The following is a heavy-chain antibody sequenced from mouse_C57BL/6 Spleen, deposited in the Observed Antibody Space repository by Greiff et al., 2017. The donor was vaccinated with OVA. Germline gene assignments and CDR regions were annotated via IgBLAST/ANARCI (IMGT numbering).Heavy chain of an antibody. CDR2: IYPGDGDT. CDR1: GYAFSSSW. J-gene: IGHJ2*01. D-gene: IGHD1-1*02. Sequence: QVQLKQSGPELVKPGASVKISCKASGYAFSSSWMNWVKQRPGKGLEWIGRIYPGDGDTNYNGKFKGKATLTADKSSSTAYMQLSSLTSEDSAVYFCARSVGTYYFDYWGQGTTLTVSS. V-gene: IGHV1-82*01. CDR3: ARSVGTYYFDY.